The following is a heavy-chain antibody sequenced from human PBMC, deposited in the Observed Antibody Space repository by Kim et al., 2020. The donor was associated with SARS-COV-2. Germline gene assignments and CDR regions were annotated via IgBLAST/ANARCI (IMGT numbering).Heavy chain of an antibody. Sequence: GGSLRLSCAASGFTFSNAWMSWVRQAPGKGLEWVGRIKSKTDGGTTDYAAPVKGRFTISRDDSKNTLYLQMNSLKTEDTAVYYCTTAVTIAAAAGFSSKGDYWGQGTLVTVSS. J-gene: IGHJ4*02. CDR1: GFTFSNAW. D-gene: IGHD6-13*01. CDR3: TTAVTIAAAAGFSSKGDY. V-gene: IGHV3-15*01. CDR2: IKSKTDGGTT.